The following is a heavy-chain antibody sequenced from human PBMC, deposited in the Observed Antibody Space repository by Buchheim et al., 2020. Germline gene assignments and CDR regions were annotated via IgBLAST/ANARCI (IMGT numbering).Heavy chain of an antibody. CDR2: ISSDGSNI. CDR1: GFTFSTHV. Sequence: QVQLVESGGGVVQPGRSLRLSCAASGFTFSTHVMHWVRQAPDRGLEWVAIISSDGSNIYYLDSVKGRFTISRDNSRKTVYLYMNSLRADDTAVYYCAGTTAVANYWGQGTL. D-gene: IGHD4-17*01. V-gene: IGHV3-30-3*01. CDR3: AGTTAVANY. J-gene: IGHJ4*02.